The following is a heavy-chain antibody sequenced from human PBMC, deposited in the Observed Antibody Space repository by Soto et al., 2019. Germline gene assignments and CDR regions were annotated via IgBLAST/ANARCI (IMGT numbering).Heavy chain of an antibody. Sequence: EVQLVESGGGLVQPGGSLKLSCAASGFTFSGSDMHWVRQASGKGLEWVGRIRSKANNSATAYAASVKGRFTISRDDSMNTALLQIKRLTSEDRTVYYCFNRGIWSGASCYPDYWGRGTRVNVSS. D-gene: IGHD2-15*01. CDR2: IRSKANNSAT. CDR3: FNRGIWSGASCYPDY. CDR1: GFTFSGSD. V-gene: IGHV3-73*01. J-gene: IGHJ4*02.